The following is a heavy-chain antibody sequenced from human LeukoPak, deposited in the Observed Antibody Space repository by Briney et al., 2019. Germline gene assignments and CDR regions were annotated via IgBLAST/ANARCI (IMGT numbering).Heavy chain of an antibody. Sequence: SGGSLRLSCAASGFTFSSYAMSWVCQAPGKGLEWVSAISGSGGSTYYADSVKGRFTISRDNSKNTLYLQMNSLRAEDTAVYYCAKNYDSSGYYYDAFDIWGQGTMVTVSS. CDR2: ISGSGGST. D-gene: IGHD3-22*01. J-gene: IGHJ3*02. CDR1: GFTFSSYA. V-gene: IGHV3-23*01. CDR3: AKNYDSSGYYYDAFDI.